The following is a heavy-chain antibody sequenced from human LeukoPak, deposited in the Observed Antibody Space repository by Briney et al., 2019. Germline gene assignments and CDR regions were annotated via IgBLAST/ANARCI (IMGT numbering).Heavy chain of an antibody. CDR2: ISWNSRII. CDR3: AKPPCTSCYLFRMDV. D-gene: IGHD2-2*01. J-gene: IGHJ6*02. Sequence: GGSLRLSCAASGFTFDDYAMYWVRQAPGKGLEWVSGISWNSRIIDYADSVKGRFTISRDNAKRSLFLQMNSLRAEDTAVYYCAKPPCTSCYLFRMDVWGQGTTVTVSS. CDR1: GFTFDDYA. V-gene: IGHV3-9*01.